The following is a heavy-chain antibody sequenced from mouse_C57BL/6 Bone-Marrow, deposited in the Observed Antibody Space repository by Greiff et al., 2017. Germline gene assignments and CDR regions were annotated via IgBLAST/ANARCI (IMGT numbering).Heavy chain of an antibody. V-gene: IGHV1-55*01. J-gene: IGHJ1*03. CDR1: GYTFTSYW. D-gene: IGHD2-5*01. CDR3: ARPYYSNYWYFDV. Sequence: VHVKQPGAELVKPGASVKMSCKASGYTFTSYWITWVKQRHGQGLEWIGDIYPGTGSTNYNEKFKSKATLTVDTSSSTAYMQLSSLTSEDSAVYDCARPYYSNYWYFDVWGTGTTVTVSS. CDR2: IYPGTGST.